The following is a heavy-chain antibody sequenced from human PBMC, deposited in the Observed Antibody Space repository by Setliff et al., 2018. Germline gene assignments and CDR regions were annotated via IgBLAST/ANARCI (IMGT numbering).Heavy chain of an antibody. CDR1: GGTFKNFA. V-gene: IGHV1-69*13. D-gene: IGHD2-15*01. J-gene: IGHJ6*02. CDR2: IIPMFRSG. CDR3: ALSSLSLCSGGQYCAMDV. Sequence: GASVKVSCKASGGTFKNFAISWVRQAPGQGREWMGGIIPMFRSGNYAQRFQGRVTITADESTSTVYMELTSLRPEDTAVYFCALSSLSLCSGGQYCAMDVWGQGTAVTVSS.